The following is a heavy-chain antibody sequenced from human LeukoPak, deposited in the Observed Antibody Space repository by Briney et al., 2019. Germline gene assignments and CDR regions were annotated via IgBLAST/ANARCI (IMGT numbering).Heavy chain of an antibody. Sequence: ASMKVSCKASGYTFTGYYMHWVRQAPGQGLEWMGRINPNSGGTNYAQKFQGWVTMTRDTSISTAYMELSSLRSDDTAMYYCASRSTVTSWGQGTLVTVSS. J-gene: IGHJ4*02. D-gene: IGHD4-17*01. V-gene: IGHV1-2*04. CDR3: ASRSTVTS. CDR2: INPNSGGT. CDR1: GYTFTGYY.